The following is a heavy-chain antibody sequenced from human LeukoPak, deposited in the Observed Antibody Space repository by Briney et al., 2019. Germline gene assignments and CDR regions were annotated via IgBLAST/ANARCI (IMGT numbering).Heavy chain of an antibody. V-gene: IGHV4-39*01. D-gene: IGHD2-2*01. Sequence: PSETLSLTCTVTGGSIIRSDYYWGWIRQPPGKGLEWIGRIYYSGSTYYNPSLKSRVTISVDTSKNQFTLQLNSVTAADTAIYYCAREVSSADYYHYYGMDVWGQGTSVTVSS. J-gene: IGHJ6*02. CDR2: IYYSGST. CDR1: GGSIIRSDYY. CDR3: AREVSSADYYHYYGMDV.